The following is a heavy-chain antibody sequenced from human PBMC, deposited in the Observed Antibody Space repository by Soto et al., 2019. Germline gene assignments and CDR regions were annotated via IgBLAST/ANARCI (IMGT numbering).Heavy chain of an antibody. J-gene: IGHJ5*02. V-gene: IGHV1-69*02. D-gene: IGHD3-10*01. CDR2: IIPILGIA. Sequence: QVQLVQSGAEVKKPGSSVKVSCKASGGTFSSYTISWVRQAPGQGLEWMGRIIPILGIANYAQKFQGRVTITADKSTSTAYMELSSLRSEDTAVYYCPSVWFGELSYWFDPWGQGTLVTVSS. CDR3: PSVWFGELSYWFDP. CDR1: GGTFSSYT.